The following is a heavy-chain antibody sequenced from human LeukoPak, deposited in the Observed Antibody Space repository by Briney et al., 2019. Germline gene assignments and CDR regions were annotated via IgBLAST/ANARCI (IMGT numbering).Heavy chain of an antibody. D-gene: IGHD3-10*01. CDR3: ARDSGSGNYGMDV. CDR1: GFTFSDYY. CDR2: ISSSGSTI. Sequence: GGSLRPSCAASGFTFSDYYMSWIRQAPGKGLEWVSYISSSGSTIKYADSVKGRFTISRDNAKNSLYLQMNSLRAEDTAVYYCARDSGSGNYGMDVWGQGTTVTVSS. J-gene: IGHJ6*02. V-gene: IGHV3-11*01.